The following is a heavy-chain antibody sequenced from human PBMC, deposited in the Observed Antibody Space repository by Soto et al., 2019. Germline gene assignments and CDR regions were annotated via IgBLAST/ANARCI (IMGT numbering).Heavy chain of an antibody. CDR3: AKDLFSPCLPYCSGGTYHSDY. D-gene: IGHD2-15*01. J-gene: IGHJ4*02. CDR1: GFTFSTYG. Sequence: QVQLVESGGGVVQPGRSLRLSCAASGFTFSTYGMHWVRQAPGKGLEWVAVISYDGSNKYYADSVKGRFTISRDNSKSTLYLQMNSLRAEDTAVYYCAKDLFSPCLPYCSGGTYHSDYWGQGTLVTVSS. CDR2: ISYDGSNK. V-gene: IGHV3-30*18.